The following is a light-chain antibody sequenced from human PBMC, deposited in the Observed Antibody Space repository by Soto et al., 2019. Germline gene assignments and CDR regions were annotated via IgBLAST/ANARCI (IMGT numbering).Light chain of an antibody. J-gene: IGKJ4*01. CDR2: DAS. Sequence: EIVLTQSPATLSLSPGARATLSCRVTQSVGNFLAWYQQKPGQAPRLLIYDASSRATGIPARFSGSGSGTDFTLTISSLEPEDFAVYYCQQRRDLLTFGGGTKVEIK. CDR3: QQRRDLLT. V-gene: IGKV3-11*01. CDR1: QSVGNF.